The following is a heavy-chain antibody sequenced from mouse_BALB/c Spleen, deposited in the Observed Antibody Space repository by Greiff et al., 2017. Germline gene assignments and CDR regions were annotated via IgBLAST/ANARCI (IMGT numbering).Heavy chain of an antibody. D-gene: IGHD2-14*01. CDR2: ISYDGSN. CDR3: ARGDRYDVYAMDY. CDR1: GYSITSGYY. V-gene: IGHV3-6*02. Sequence: EVQLQQSGPGLVKPSQSLSLTCSVTGYSITSGYYWNWIRQFPGNKLEWMGYISYDGSNNYNPSLKNRISITRDTSKNQFFLKLNSVTTEDTATYYCARGDRYDVYAMDYWGQGTSVTVSS. J-gene: IGHJ4*01.